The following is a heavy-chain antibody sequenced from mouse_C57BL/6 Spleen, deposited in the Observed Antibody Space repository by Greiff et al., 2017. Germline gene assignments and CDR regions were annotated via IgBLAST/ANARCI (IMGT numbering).Heavy chain of an antibody. Sequence: EVKLVESEGGLVQPGSSMKLSCTASGFTFSDYYMAWVRQVPEKGLEWVANINYDGSSTYYLDSLKSRFIISRDNAKNILYLQMSSLKSEDTATYYCARAAWDYDGFDYGGQGTTLTVSS. CDR3: ARAAWDYDGFDY. J-gene: IGHJ2*01. CDR1: GFTFSDYY. V-gene: IGHV5-16*01. CDR2: INYDGSST. D-gene: IGHD2-4*01.